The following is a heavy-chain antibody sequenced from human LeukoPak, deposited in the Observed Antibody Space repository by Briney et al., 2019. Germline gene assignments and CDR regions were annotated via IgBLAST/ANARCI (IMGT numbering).Heavy chain of an antibody. J-gene: IGHJ4*02. Sequence: ASVKVSCKASGYTFTRYYIHWVRRAPGQGLEWMGIINPSDGSTSYAQKFQGRVTMTRGTSTSKVYMEVSSLTSEDTAVYYCARVHCSGGSCYGEVFDCWGQGTLVSVSS. CDR1: GYTFTRYY. V-gene: IGHV1-46*01. CDR3: ARVHCSGGSCYGEVFDC. CDR2: INPSDGST. D-gene: IGHD2-15*01.